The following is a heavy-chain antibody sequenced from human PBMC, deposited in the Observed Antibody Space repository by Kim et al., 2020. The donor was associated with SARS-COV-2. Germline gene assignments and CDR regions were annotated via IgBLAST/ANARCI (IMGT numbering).Heavy chain of an antibody. Sequence: ASVKVSCKASGYTFTSYAMHWVRQAPGQRLEWMGWINAGNGNTKYSQKFQGRVTITRDTSASTAYMELSSLRSEDTAVYYCARGSDDYIWGSYSPGENYYYYMDVWGKGTTVTVSS. V-gene: IGHV1-3*01. D-gene: IGHD3-16*01. CDR1: GYTFTSYA. CDR3: ARGSDDYIWGSYSPGENYYYYMDV. J-gene: IGHJ6*03. CDR2: INAGNGNT.